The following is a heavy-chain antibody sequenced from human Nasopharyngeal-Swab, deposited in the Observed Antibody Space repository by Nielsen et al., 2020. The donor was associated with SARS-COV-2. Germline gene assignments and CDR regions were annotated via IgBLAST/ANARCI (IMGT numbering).Heavy chain of an antibody. CDR3: ARTGFSSTWRNAYDI. CDR2: ISSSGDYM. D-gene: IGHD3-9*01. CDR1: RFTFSFFS. V-gene: IGHV3-21*01. J-gene: IGHJ3*02. Sequence: GGSLRLSCAASRFTFSFFSMNLVRQAPGKGLEWVASISSSGDYMYYADSVKGRFTISRGNSKNSLYLQMNNLRAEDTAVYYCARTGFSSTWRNAYDIWGQGTMVTVSS.